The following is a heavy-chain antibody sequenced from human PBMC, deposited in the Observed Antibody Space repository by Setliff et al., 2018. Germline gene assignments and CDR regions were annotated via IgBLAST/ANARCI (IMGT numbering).Heavy chain of an antibody. D-gene: IGHD3-3*01. CDR3: ASHPRVTIFGVVAFDY. V-gene: IGHV4-39*01. CDR1: GGSITSGCGFY. J-gene: IGHJ4*02. CDR2: FYSFGSI. Sequence: PSETLSLTCSVSGGSITSGCGFYWVWIRQPPGKELEWIGSFYSFGSIYYSPSLKNRVTISGDTSSNQFSLNLNSVTAADTAAYYCASHPRVTIFGVVAFDYWGQGILVTVSS.